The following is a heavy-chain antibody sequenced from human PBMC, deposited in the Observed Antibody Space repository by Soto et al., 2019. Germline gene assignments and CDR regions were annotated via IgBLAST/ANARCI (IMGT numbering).Heavy chain of an antibody. D-gene: IGHD2-2*01. V-gene: IGHV3-23*01. CDR2: ISGSGGST. CDR3: AKVGLVVVPAAKAVVHYFDY. CDR1: GFTFSSYA. Sequence: EVQLLESGGGLVQPGGSLRLSCAASGFTFSSYAMSWVRQAPGKGLEWVSAISGSGGSTYYADSVKGRFTISRDNSKNTLYLQMNSLRAEDTAVYYCAKVGLVVVPAAKAVVHYFDYWGQGTLVTVSS. J-gene: IGHJ4*02.